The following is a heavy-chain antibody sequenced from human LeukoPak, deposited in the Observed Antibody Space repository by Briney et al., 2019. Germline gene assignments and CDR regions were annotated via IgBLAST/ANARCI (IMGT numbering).Heavy chain of an antibody. J-gene: IGHJ5*02. CDR2: IYPDDSTT. Sequence: GESLKISCKGSGYSFTNYKIGWVRPLPGKGLEWMGTIYPDDSTTKYSPSFEGQVTISVDKSISTAYLQWNSLKPSDTAMYYCARRYFYDRSGFLPDNWFDPWGQGTLVTVSS. D-gene: IGHD3-22*01. V-gene: IGHV5-51*01. CDR1: GYSFTNYK. CDR3: ARRYFYDRSGFLPDNWFDP.